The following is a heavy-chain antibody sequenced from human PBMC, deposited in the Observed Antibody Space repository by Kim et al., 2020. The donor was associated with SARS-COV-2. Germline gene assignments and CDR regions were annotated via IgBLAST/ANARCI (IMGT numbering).Heavy chain of an antibody. CDR2: ISAYNGNT. Sequence: ASVKVSCKASGYTFTSYGISWVRQAPGQGLEWMGWISAYNGNTNYAQKLQGRVTMTTDTSTSTAYMELRSLRSDDTAVYYCAREDSGYDDEDDYYYYGMDVWGQGTTVTVSS. D-gene: IGHD5-12*01. V-gene: IGHV1-18*01. J-gene: IGHJ6*02. CDR3: AREDSGYDDEDDYYYYGMDV. CDR1: GYTFTSYG.